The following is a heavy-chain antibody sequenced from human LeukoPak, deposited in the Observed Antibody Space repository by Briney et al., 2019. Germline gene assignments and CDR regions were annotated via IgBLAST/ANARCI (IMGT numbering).Heavy chain of an antibody. J-gene: IGHJ4*02. CDR3: ASLGGRGYDDIGDY. V-gene: IGHV1-2*02. D-gene: IGHD6-25*01. CDR1: GYTFTSYD. Sequence: ASVKVSCKASGYTFTSYDINWVRQAPGQGLEWMGWINPNSGGTNYAQKFQGRVTMTRDTSISTAYMELSRLRSDDTAVYYCASLGGRGYDDIGDYWGQGTLVTVSS. CDR2: INPNSGGT.